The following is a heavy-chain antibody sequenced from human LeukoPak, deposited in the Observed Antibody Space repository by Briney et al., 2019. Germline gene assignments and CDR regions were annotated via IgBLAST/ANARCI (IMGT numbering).Heavy chain of an antibody. CDR1: GFTFSSYA. CDR2: IYDYGTT. D-gene: IGHD6-13*01. Sequence: PGGSLRLSCAASGFTFSSYAMTWVRQPPGKGLEWIGYIYDYGTTNYNPSLKSRVTISVDTSKNQFSLSLTSVTAADTAVYYCARGIRYGNDFWGQGTLVTVSS. V-gene: IGHV4-59*01. J-gene: IGHJ4*02. CDR3: ARGIRYGNDF.